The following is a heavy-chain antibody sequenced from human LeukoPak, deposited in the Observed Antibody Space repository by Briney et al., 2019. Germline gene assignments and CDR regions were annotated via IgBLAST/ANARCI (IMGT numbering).Heavy chain of an antibody. CDR2: IFYSGST. Sequence: SETLSLTCTVSGDSISSYCWSWIRQPPGKGLEWIGYIFYSGSTNYNPSLKSRVTISVDTSKNQFSLKLSSVTAADTAVYYCARVYYSNSYDYWYFDLWGRGTLVTVSS. CDR3: ARVYYSNSYDYWYFDL. CDR1: GDSISSYC. V-gene: IGHV4-59*01. D-gene: IGHD6-13*01. J-gene: IGHJ2*01.